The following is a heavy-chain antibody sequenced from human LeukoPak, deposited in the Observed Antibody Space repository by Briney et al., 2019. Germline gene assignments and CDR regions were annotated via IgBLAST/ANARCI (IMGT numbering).Heavy chain of an antibody. CDR3: VREIAARPGYYFDL. D-gene: IGHD6-6*01. Sequence: TSGGSLRLSCAASGFTFSDYYMSWIRQAPGKRLEWVSYISSSGSTIYYADSVKGRFTFSRDNAKNSLYLQMNSLRAEDTAVYYCVREIAARPGYYFDLWGQGTLVTVSS. J-gene: IGHJ4*02. CDR1: GFTFSDYY. V-gene: IGHV3-11*04. CDR2: ISSSGSTI.